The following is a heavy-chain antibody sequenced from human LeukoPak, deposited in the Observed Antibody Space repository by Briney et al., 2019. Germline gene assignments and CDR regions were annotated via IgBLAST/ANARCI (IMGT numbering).Heavy chain of an antibody. J-gene: IGHJ6*03. CDR2: INHSGST. V-gene: IGHV4-34*01. Sequence: SETLSLTCAVYGGSFSGYYWSWIRQPPGKGLEWIGEINHSGSTNYNPSLKSRVTISVDTSKNQFSLKLSSVTAADTAVYYCARGYSYGYLLSSGYYYMDVWGKGTTVTVSS. CDR1: GGSFSGYY. CDR3: ARGYSYGYLLSSGYYYMDV. D-gene: IGHD5-18*01.